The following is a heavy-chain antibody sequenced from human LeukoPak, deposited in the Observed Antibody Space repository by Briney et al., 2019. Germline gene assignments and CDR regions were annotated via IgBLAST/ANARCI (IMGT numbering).Heavy chain of an antibody. CDR2: INSDGSST. CDR3: AREAKSLHAPFDY. Sequence: GGSLRLSCAASGFTFSSYWMHWVRQAPGKGLVWVSRINSDGSSTSYADSVKGRFTISRDNAKNTLYLQMNSLRAEDTAVYYCAREAKSLHAPFDYWGQGTLVTVSS. CDR1: GFTFSSYW. V-gene: IGHV3-74*01. J-gene: IGHJ4*02.